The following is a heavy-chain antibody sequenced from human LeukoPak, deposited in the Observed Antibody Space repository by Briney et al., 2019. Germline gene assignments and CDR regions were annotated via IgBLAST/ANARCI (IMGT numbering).Heavy chain of an antibody. Sequence: GGSLRLSCAASGFTVSSNYMSWVRQAPGKGLEWVSVIYSGGSTYYADSVKGRFTISRDNSKNTLYLQMNSLRAEDTAVYYCARDRDRYGGDAFDIWGQGTMVIVSS. CDR2: IYSGGST. V-gene: IGHV3-53*01. J-gene: IGHJ3*02. D-gene: IGHD5-18*01. CDR3: ARDRDRYGGDAFDI. CDR1: GFTVSSNY.